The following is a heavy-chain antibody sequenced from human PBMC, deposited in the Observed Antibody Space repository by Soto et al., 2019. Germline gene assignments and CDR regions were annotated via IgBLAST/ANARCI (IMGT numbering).Heavy chain of an antibody. D-gene: IGHD3-10*01. Sequence: SETLSLTCTVSGGSISSDYWSWIRQPPGKGLEWIGCIYYSGSTNYNPSLKSRVTISLDTSKNQFSLKLTSLTAADTAVYYCAKDGSGTYLNWFDPWGQGTLVTVSS. J-gene: IGHJ5*02. CDR1: GGSISSDY. CDR3: AKDGSGTYLNWFDP. V-gene: IGHV4-59*01. CDR2: IYYSGST.